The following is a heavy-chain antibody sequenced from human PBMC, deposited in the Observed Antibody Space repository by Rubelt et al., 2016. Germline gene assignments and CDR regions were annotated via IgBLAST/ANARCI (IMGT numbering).Heavy chain of an antibody. CDR3: AIETGGWVDP. CDR2: INHSGST. D-gene: IGHD1-14*01. J-gene: IGHJ5*02. Sequence: QVQLQQWGAGLLKPSETLSLTCAVYGGSFSGYYWSWIRQPPGKGLEWIGEINHSGSTNYNPSLKGRFTISVATSKKPFSLKRSSVTAADTAVYYCAIETGGWVDPWGQGTLVTVSS. V-gene: IGHV4-34*01. CDR1: GGSFSGYY.